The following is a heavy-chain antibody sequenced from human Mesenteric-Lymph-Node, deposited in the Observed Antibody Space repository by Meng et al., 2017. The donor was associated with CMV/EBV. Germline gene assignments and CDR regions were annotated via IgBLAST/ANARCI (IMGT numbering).Heavy chain of an antibody. J-gene: IGHJ6*02. CDR2: ISSSSSTI. CDR1: GFTFSSYS. V-gene: IGHV3-48*04. D-gene: IGHD2-2*01. Sequence: GESLKISCAASGFTFSSYSMNWVRQAPGKGLEWVSYISSSSSTIHYADSVKGRFTISRDNAKNSLYLQMNSLRAEDTAVYYCARDPDIVVVPAAIPQGYGMDVWGQGTTVTVSS. CDR3: ARDPDIVVVPAAIPQGYGMDV.